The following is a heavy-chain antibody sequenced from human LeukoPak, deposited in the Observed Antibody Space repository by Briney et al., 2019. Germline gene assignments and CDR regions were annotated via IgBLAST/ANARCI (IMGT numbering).Heavy chain of an antibody. Sequence: SETLSLTCTVSDGSISSYYWGWIRQPPGKRLEWIGTIHFSGDTYYNPSLKSRVTISVDTSKDQFSLNLSSVTAADTALYYCVRHPSYYGDYFFDYWGQGTPVIVSS. CDR1: DGSISSYY. V-gene: IGHV4-39*01. J-gene: IGHJ4*02. CDR2: IHFSGDT. CDR3: VRHPSYYGDYFFDY. D-gene: IGHD4-17*01.